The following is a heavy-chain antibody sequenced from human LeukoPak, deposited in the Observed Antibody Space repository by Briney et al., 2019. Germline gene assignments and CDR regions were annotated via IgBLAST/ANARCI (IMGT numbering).Heavy chain of an antibody. V-gene: IGHV1-69*06. CDR3: ARDRVGYSYGPFDY. Sequence: SVKVSCKASGGTFSSYAISWVRQAPGQGLEWMGGIIPIFGTANYAQKFQGRVTITADKSTSTAYMELSSLRSEDTAVYYCARDRVGYSYGPFDYWGQGTLVSVSS. CDR1: GGTFSSYA. CDR2: IIPIFGTA. D-gene: IGHD5-18*01. J-gene: IGHJ4*02.